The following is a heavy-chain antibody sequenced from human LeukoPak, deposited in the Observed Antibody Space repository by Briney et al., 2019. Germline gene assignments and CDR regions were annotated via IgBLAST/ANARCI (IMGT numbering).Heavy chain of an antibody. Sequence: PGGSLRLSCAASGFTLSSYGMHWVRQAPGKGLEWVAVIWYDGSNKYYADSVKGRFTISRDNSKNTLYLQMNSLRAEDTAVYYCAKDATVTTRYFDYWGQGTLVTVSS. CDR3: AKDATVTTRYFDY. CDR2: IWYDGSNK. V-gene: IGHV3-33*06. J-gene: IGHJ4*02. CDR1: GFTLSSYG. D-gene: IGHD4-17*01.